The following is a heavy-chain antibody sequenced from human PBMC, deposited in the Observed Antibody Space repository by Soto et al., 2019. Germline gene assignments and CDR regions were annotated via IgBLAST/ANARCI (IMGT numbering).Heavy chain of an antibody. V-gene: IGHV1-46*03. CDR1: GYTFTSYG. CDR3: ARDSGSYYCVY. Sequence: GASVKVSCKASGYTFTSYGISWVRQAPGQGLEWMGIINPSGGSTSYAQKFQGRVTMTRDTSTSTVYMELSSLRSEDTAVYYCARDSGSYYCVYWGQGTLVTVSS. J-gene: IGHJ4*02. D-gene: IGHD1-26*01. CDR2: INPSGGST.